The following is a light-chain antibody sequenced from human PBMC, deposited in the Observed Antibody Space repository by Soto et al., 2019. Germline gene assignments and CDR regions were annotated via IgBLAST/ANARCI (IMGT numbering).Light chain of an antibody. CDR1: QTISSW. CDR2: KAS. J-gene: IGKJ4*01. CDR3: QQYDNYST. V-gene: IGKV1-5*03. Sequence: DIQMTQSPSTLSGSVGDRVTSTCRASQTISSWLAWYQQKPGKAPKLLIYKASTLKSGVPSRFSGGGSGTEFTLTIGSLQPDDSATYYCQQYDNYSTFGGGTKVDIK.